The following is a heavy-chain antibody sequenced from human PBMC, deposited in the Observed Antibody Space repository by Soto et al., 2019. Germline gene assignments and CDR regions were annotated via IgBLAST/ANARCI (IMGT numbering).Heavy chain of an antibody. CDR3: AKVLGVVPAAMLYYYYGMDV. V-gene: IGHV3-23*01. CDR1: GFTFSSYA. D-gene: IGHD2-2*01. J-gene: IGHJ6*02. CDR2: ISGSGGST. Sequence: GGSLRLSCAASGFTFSSYAMSWVRQAPGKGLEWVSAISGSGGSTYYADSVKGRFTISRDNSKSTLYLQMNSLRAEDTGVYYCAKVLGVVPAAMLYYYYGMDVWGQGTTVTVSS.